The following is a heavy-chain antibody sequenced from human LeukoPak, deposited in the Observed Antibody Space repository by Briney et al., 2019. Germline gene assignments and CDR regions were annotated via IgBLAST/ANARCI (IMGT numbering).Heavy chain of an antibody. D-gene: IGHD3/OR15-3a*01. CDR1: GFTFSSYG. CDR3: ARLWSGYYLDAFDI. CDR2: IKQDGSEK. Sequence: GGSLSLSCAASGFTFSSYGMSWVRQAQGKGLDWVANIKQDGSEKYYVDSVKGRFTISRDNAKNSLYLQMNSLRAEDTAVYYCARLWSGYYLDAFDIWGQGTMVTVSS. V-gene: IGHV3-7*03. J-gene: IGHJ3*02.